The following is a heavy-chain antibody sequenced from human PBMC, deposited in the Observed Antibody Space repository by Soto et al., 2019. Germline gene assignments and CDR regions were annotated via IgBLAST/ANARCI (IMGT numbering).Heavy chain of an antibody. D-gene: IGHD4-17*01. CDR3: AKDRYSDYRLIDY. J-gene: IGHJ4*02. V-gene: IGHV3-30*18. CDR2: ISYDGSNK. Sequence: QVQLVESGGGVVQPGRSLRLSCAASGFTFSSYGMHWVRQAPGKGLEWVAVISYDGSNKYYADSMKGRFTISRDNSKNTLSLQMNSLRAEETAVYYCAKDRYSDYRLIDYWGQGALVTVSS. CDR1: GFTFSSYG.